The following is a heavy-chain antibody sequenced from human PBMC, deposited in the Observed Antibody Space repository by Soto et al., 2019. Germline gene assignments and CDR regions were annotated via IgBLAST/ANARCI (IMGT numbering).Heavy chain of an antibody. Sequence: GASVKVSCKASGYTFTSYDINWVRQATGQGLEWMGWMNPNSGNTGYAQKFQGRVTMTRNTSISTAYMELSSLRSEDTAVYYCARGYDYIWGSSKPPPPGTDYWGQGTLVTVSS. CDR3: ARGYDYIWGSSKPPPPGTDY. J-gene: IGHJ4*02. V-gene: IGHV1-8*01. CDR2: MNPNSGNT. D-gene: IGHD3-16*01. CDR1: GYTFTSYD.